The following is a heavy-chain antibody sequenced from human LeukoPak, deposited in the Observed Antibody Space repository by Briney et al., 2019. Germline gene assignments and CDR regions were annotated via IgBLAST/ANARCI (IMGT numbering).Heavy chain of an antibody. CDR1: GGSISSYY. CDR2: IYYSGST. CDR3: ARLAVAGPNDAFDI. J-gene: IGHJ3*02. Sequence: SETLSLTCTVSGGSISSYYWSWIRQPPGKGLEWIGYIYYSGSTNYNPSLKSRVTISVDTSKNQFSLKLSSVTAADTAVYYCARLAVAGPNDAFDIWGQGTMVTVSS. V-gene: IGHV4-59*08. D-gene: IGHD6-19*01.